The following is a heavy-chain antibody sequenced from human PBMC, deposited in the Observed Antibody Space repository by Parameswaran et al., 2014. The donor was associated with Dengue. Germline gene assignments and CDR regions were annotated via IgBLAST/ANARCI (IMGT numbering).Heavy chain of an antibody. J-gene: IGHJ3*02. D-gene: IGHD1-26*01. CDR3: ASKSGSYNAFDI. V-gene: IGHV4-4*02. CDR2: IYHSGST. CDR1: GGSISSSNW. Sequence: ASETLSLTCAVSGGSISSSNWWSWVRQPPGKGLEWIGEIYHSGSTNYNPSLKSRVTISVDKSKNQFSLKLSSVTAADTAVYYCASKSGSYNAFDIWGQGTMVTVSS.